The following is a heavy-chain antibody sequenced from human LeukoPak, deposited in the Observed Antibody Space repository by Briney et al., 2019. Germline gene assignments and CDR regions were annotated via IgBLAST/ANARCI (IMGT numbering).Heavy chain of an antibody. D-gene: IGHD2-2*02. CDR2: IYYSGST. J-gene: IGHJ4*02. Sequence: LSLTCTVSGGSISSGGYYWSWIRQHPGKGLEWIGYIYYSGSTYYNPSLKSRVTISVDTSKNQFSLKLSSVTAADTAVYYCARVHRYCSSTSCYSRWGQGTLVTVSS. CDR1: GGSISSGGYY. V-gene: IGHV4-31*03. CDR3: ARVHRYCSSTSCYSR.